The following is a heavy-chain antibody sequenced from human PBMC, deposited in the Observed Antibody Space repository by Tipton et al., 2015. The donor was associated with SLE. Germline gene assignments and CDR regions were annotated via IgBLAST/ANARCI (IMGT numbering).Heavy chain of an antibody. V-gene: IGHV3-7*01. J-gene: IGHJ4*02. D-gene: IGHD4-11*01. CDR1: GFIFSTYW. CDR2: IHQDGSEI. Sequence: SLRLSCAASGFIFSTYWMSWVRQAPGKGLEWVANIHQDGSEIYYVDSVKGRFTISRDNAKDSLYLQLNSLRVEDTAVYYCARDGHDYRKLEGFLDYWGQGALVTVSS. CDR3: ARDGHDYRKLEGFLDY.